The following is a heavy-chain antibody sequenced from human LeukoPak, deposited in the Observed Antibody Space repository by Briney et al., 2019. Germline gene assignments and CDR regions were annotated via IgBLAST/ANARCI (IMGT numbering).Heavy chain of an antibody. D-gene: IGHD1-26*01. Sequence: GGSLRLSCAASGFTFSSYAMSWVRQAPGKGLEWVSAISGSGGSTYYADSVKGRFTISRDNSKNTLYLQMNRLTAEDPAVYYCAKHVWDSYYYMDVWGKGTTVTVSS. CDR2: ISGSGGST. J-gene: IGHJ6*03. V-gene: IGHV3-23*01. CDR1: GFTFSSYA. CDR3: AKHVWDSYYYMDV.